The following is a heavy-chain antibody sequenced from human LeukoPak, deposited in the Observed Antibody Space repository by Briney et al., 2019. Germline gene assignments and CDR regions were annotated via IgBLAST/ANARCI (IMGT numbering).Heavy chain of an antibody. J-gene: IGHJ6*03. CDR1: GGSFSGYY. Sequence: SETLSLTCAVYGGSFSGYYWSWIRQPPGKGLEWIGEINHSGSTNYNPSLKSRVTISVDTSKNQFSLKLSSVTAADTAVYYCARSGWYPLYYYYYMDVRGKGTTVTVSS. CDR3: ARSGWYPLYYYYYMDV. D-gene: IGHD6-19*01. CDR2: INHSGST. V-gene: IGHV4-34*01.